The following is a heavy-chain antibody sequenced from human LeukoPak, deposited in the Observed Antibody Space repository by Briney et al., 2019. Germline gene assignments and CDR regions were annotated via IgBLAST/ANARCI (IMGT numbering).Heavy chain of an antibody. CDR1: GFTFDDYA. D-gene: IGHD6-13*01. V-gene: IGHV3-9*03. CDR2: ISWNSGSI. Sequence: GRSLRLSCAASGFTFDDYAMHWVRQAPGKGLEWVSGISWNSGSIGYADSVKGRFTISRDNAKNSLYLQMNSLRAEDMALYYCAKDTGSIAAAGTNFDYWGQGTLVTVSS. CDR3: AKDTGSIAAAGTNFDY. J-gene: IGHJ4*02.